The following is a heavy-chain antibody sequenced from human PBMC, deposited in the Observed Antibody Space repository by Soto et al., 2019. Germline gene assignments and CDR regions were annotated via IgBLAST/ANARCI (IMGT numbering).Heavy chain of an antibody. Sequence: PGGSLRLSCAASGFTFSSYAMSWVRQAPGKGLEWVSAISGSGGSTYYADSVKGRFTISRDNSKNTLYLQMNSLRAEDTAVYYCAKDQARDIVVVVAANRYDWFDPWGQGTLVTVSS. V-gene: IGHV3-23*01. J-gene: IGHJ5*02. CDR3: AKDQARDIVVVVAANRYDWFDP. CDR1: GFTFSSYA. CDR2: ISGSGGST. D-gene: IGHD2-15*01.